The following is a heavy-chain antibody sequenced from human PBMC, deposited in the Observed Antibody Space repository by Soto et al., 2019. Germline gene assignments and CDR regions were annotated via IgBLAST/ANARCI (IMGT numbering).Heavy chain of an antibody. V-gene: IGHV3-74*01. D-gene: IGHD3-10*01. Sequence: EVQLVESGGGLVQPGGSLRLSCATSGFSLRTTWMHWVRQAPGKGLALVARITRGDTNTDYVDSVKGRFTISRDSAKNTLYLKMNSLTADDTALYYCAREYYDSIDHWGRGSLVTVSS. J-gene: IGHJ4*02. CDR1: GFSLRTTW. CDR2: ITRGDTNT. CDR3: AREYYDSIDH.